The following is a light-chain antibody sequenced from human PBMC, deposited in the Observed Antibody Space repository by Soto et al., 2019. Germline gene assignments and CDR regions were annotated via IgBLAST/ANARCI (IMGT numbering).Light chain of an antibody. J-gene: IGLJ1*01. CDR3: AAWDDSLNGYV. CDR2: SNN. V-gene: IGLV1-44*01. Sequence: QSVLTQPPSASGTPGQRVTISCSGSSSNIGSNTVNWYQQLPGTAPKLLICSNNQRPSGAPDRFSGSKSGTSASLAISGLQSEDEADYYCAAWDDSLNGYVFGTGTKVTVL. CDR1: SSNIGSNT.